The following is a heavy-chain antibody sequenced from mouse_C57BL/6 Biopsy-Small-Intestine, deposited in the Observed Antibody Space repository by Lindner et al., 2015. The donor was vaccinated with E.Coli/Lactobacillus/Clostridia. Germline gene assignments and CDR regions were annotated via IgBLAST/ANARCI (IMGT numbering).Heavy chain of an antibody. D-gene: IGHD2-5*01. Sequence: VQLQESGAELAKPGASVKLSCKASGYTFTSYWMHWVKQRPGQGLEWIGYINPSSGYTKFNQKFKDKATLTADKSSSTAYMQLSSLTYEDSAVYYCARSIYCSNYEDAMDYWGQGTSVTVSS. V-gene: IGHV1-7*01. CDR1: GYTFTSYW. CDR3: ARSIYCSNYEDAMDY. CDR2: INPSSGYT. J-gene: IGHJ4*01.